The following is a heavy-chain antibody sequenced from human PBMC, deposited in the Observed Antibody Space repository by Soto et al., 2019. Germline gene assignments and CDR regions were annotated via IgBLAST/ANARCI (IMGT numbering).Heavy chain of an antibody. CDR3: TVCPYYFDY. D-gene: IGHD2-8*01. J-gene: IGHJ4*02. Sequence: EVQVVESGGGLVKPGESLRLSCAASGFTFSNAWMSWVRQAPGKGLEWVGRIKSKTEGDTTDYAAPVKGRFTISRDDSYNMLYLQMNSLKTEDTAVYYCTVCPYYFDYWGQGTLVTVSS. CDR2: IKSKTEGDTT. CDR1: GFTFSNAW. V-gene: IGHV3-15*01.